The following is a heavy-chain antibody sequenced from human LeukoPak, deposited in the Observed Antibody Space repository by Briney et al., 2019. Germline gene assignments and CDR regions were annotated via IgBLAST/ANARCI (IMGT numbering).Heavy chain of an antibody. D-gene: IGHD2-2*01. CDR2: ISSSGSTK. Sequence: SCKASGYTFTSYGISWVRQAPGKGLEWVSYISSSGSTKYYADSVKGRFTISRDNAENSLYLQMNSLRAEDTAFYYCARRYCSSTSCTLDYWGQGTLVTVSS. J-gene: IGHJ4*02. V-gene: IGHV3-48*03. CDR1: GYTFTSYG. CDR3: ARRYCSSTSCTLDY.